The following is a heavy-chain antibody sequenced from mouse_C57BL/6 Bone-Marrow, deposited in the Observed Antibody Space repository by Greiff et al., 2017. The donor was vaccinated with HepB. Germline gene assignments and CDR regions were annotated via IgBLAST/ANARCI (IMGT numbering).Heavy chain of an antibody. J-gene: IGHJ1*03. CDR3: TPNYYSSSAYFEV. CDR2: IDPEDGDT. CDR1: GFNIKDYY. V-gene: IGHV14-1*01. D-gene: IGHD1-1*01. Sequence: EVQLQQSGAELVRPGASVKLSCTASGFNIKDYYMHWVKQRPEQGLEWIGRIDPEDGDTEYAPKFQGKATMTADTSSNTAYLQLSSLTSEDTAVYYCTPNYYSSSAYFEVWGTGTTLTVSS.